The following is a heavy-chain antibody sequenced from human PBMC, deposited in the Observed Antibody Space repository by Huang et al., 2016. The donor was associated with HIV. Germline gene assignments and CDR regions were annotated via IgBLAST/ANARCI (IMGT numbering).Heavy chain of an antibody. CDR1: WSNFNT. CDR2: IRNKANNYAT. Sequence: EVQLVESGGGSVQPGGSLIRSCAASWSNFNTMHWVGQASGKGLEWVGRIRNKANNYATAYAASVRGRFTISRDDSRSTAYLQMTSLRIEDTALYYCIILDGDYWGLGILVTVSS. V-gene: IGHV3-73*01. D-gene: IGHD3-3*02. CDR3: IILDGDY. J-gene: IGHJ4*02.